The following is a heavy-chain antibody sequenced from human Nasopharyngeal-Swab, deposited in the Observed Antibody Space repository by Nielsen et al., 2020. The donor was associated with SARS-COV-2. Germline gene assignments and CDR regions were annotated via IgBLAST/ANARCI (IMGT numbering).Heavy chain of an antibody. D-gene: IGHD7-27*01. CDR1: GFPFSYYY. V-gene: IGHV3-11*01. J-gene: IGHJ4*02. CDR2: ISGSGGTI. CDR3: ARTDPGVPS. Sequence: SLKISCLASGFPFSYYYITLIRPAPGKGLEWVSYISGSGGTIYYTDSVEGRFTISRDNAKNSLYLQMNSLRAEDTAVYYCARTDPGVPSWGQGTLVTASS.